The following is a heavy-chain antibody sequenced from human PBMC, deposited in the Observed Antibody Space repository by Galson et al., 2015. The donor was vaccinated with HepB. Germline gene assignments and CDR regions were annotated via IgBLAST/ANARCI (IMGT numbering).Heavy chain of an antibody. V-gene: IGHV3-74*01. CDR2: RKSDGRST. CDR3: ARDTFLRDYGVYDLLDY. J-gene: IGHJ4*02. Sequence: SLRLSCAASGFTFSSYWMHWVRQAPGKGLGLVSRRKSDGRSTSYADTLNGRFTISRDNAKNTLYLQMNSLRTEDTAVDYCARDTFLRDYGVYDLLDYLGQGTLVTVSS. D-gene: IGHD4-17*01. CDR1: GFTFSSYW.